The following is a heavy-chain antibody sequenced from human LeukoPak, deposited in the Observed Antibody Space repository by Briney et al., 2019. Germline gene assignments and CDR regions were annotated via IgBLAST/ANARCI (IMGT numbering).Heavy chain of an antibody. D-gene: IGHD2-2*01. V-gene: IGHV4-34*01. CDR2: INHSGST. Sequence: SETLSLTCTVSGGSISSYYWSWIRQPPGKGLEWIGEINHSGSTNYNPSLKSRVTISVDTSKNQFSLKLSSVTAADTAVYYCARVVPAVNAIGDWGQGTLVTVSS. CDR1: GGSISSYY. J-gene: IGHJ4*02. CDR3: ARVVPAVNAIGD.